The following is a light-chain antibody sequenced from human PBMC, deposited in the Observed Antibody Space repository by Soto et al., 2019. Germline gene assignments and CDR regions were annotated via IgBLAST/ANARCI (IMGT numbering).Light chain of an antibody. CDR1: QSLRSGD. Sequence: PGERATLSGRASQSLRSGDLACYQQIPGQAPGLLIYGASSRATGIPDGFSGSGSGTDFNLTVSRLAPEDFAVYYCHQYATSPRTFGQGTKV. CDR3: HQYATSPRT. J-gene: IGKJ1*01. CDR2: GAS. V-gene: IGKV3-20*01.